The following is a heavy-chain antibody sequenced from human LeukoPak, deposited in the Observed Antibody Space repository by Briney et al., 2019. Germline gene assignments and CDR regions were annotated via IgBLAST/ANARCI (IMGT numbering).Heavy chain of an antibody. Sequence: PGKSLRLSCAASGFTFSNYAMHWVRQAPGMGLEWVSLISSGGTYEYYADSVKGRFTISRDNSKNTLYLQLNSLRAEDTAVYYCAKDSTYYYDSGSSGPHYFDSWGQGTLVTVSS. J-gene: IGHJ4*02. CDR2: ISSGGTYE. CDR3: AKDSTYYYDSGSSGPHYFDS. CDR1: GFTFSNYA. V-gene: IGHV3-30*01. D-gene: IGHD3-10*01.